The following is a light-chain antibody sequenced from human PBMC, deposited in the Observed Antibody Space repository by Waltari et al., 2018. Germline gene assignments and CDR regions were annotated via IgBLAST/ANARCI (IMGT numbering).Light chain of an antibody. Sequence: QSVLTQPPSVSGAPGQRVTISCTGRWSHIGAGYDGHWYQQLPGKAPTLLIYGVNTRPPGVPDRFFGSKSGSSASLAIPGLQPEDEADYYCQSYDTSLGVVFGGGTKVTVL. CDR3: QSYDTSLGVV. CDR1: WSHIGAGYD. J-gene: IGLJ2*01. CDR2: GVN. V-gene: IGLV1-40*01.